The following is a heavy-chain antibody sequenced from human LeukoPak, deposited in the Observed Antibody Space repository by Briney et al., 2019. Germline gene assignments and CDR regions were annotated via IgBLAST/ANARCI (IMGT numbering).Heavy chain of an antibody. Sequence: ASVKVSCKASGGTFSSYGISWVRQAPGQGLEWMGWISAYNGNTNYAQKLQGRVTMTTDTSTSTAYMELRSLRSDDTAVYYCARGANYYDSSGYPYYFDYWGQGTLVTVSS. D-gene: IGHD3-22*01. CDR3: ARGANYYDSSGYPYYFDY. CDR2: ISAYNGNT. J-gene: IGHJ4*02. CDR1: GGTFSSYG. V-gene: IGHV1-18*01.